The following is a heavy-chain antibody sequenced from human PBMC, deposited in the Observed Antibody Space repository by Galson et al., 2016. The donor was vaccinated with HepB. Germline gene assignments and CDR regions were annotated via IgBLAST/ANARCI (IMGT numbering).Heavy chain of an antibody. CDR1: GYTFTTYG. CDR3: ARYGIQYCGGGSGSRRYWFDP. Sequence: SVKVSCKASGYTFTTYGVTWVRQAPGQGLEWMGWISGYTGHTKYAQTLQGRLTMTTDTSTNTAYMELRSLKSDDTAVYYCARYGIQYCGGGSGSRRYWFDPWGQGTLVTVSS. CDR2: ISGYTGHT. V-gene: IGHV1-18*04. J-gene: IGHJ5*02. D-gene: IGHD2-15*01.